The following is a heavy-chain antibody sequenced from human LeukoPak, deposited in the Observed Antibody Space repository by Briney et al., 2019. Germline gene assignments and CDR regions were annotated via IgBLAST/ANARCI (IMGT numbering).Heavy chain of an antibody. V-gene: IGHV4-34*01. Sequence: SETLSLTCAVYGGSFSDYYWSWIRQPPGKGLEWIGEINHSGSTNYNPSLKSRVTISIDTSKNQFSVKLRSVTAADTAVYYCVRSGAWLADYWGQGTLVTVSS. D-gene: IGHD5-24*01. CDR3: VRSGAWLADY. CDR1: GGSFSDYY. J-gene: IGHJ4*02. CDR2: INHSGST.